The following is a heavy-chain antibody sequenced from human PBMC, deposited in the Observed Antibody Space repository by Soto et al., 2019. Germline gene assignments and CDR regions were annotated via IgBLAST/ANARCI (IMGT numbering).Heavy chain of an antibody. CDR2: IIPIFGTA. CDR1: GGTFSSYA. D-gene: IGHD3-22*01. J-gene: IGHJ4*02. Sequence: QVQLVQSGAEVKKPGSSVKVSCKASGGTFSSYAISWVRQAPGQGLEWMGGIIPIFGTANYAQKFQGRVTIPADESTRTDYMELSSLRSEDTAVYYCARIDYDSSGQRTFDYWGQGTLVTVSS. V-gene: IGHV1-69*12. CDR3: ARIDYDSSGQRTFDY.